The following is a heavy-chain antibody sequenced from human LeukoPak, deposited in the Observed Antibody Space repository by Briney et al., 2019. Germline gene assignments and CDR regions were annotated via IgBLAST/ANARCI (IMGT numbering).Heavy chain of an antibody. CDR2: IYFSENT. CDR3: ARGPIVATSGFDY. V-gene: IGHV4-39*07. D-gene: IGHD5-12*01. CDR1: GGSISSGNFY. J-gene: IGHJ4*02. Sequence: SETLSLTCIVSGGSISSGNFYWGWIRQPPGKGLEWIGSIYFSENTYYNPSLKSRVTISVDTSKNHFSLTLNSVTAADTAVYYCARGPIVATSGFDYWGQGTLVTVSS.